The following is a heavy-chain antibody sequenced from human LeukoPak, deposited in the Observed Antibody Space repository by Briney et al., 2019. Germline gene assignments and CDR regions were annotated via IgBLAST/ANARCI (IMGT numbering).Heavy chain of an antibody. D-gene: IGHD3-22*01. V-gene: IGHV4-59*01. Sequence: SETLSLTCTVSGGSISSYYWSRIRQSPGKGLEWIGYVYYTGSTNYNPSLKSRVTISIDTSKNQFSLKLNSVTAADTAVYYCAREVPDSSGYYFHYWGQGTLVTVSS. CDR2: VYYTGST. CDR1: GGSISSYY. CDR3: AREVPDSSGYYFHY. J-gene: IGHJ4*02.